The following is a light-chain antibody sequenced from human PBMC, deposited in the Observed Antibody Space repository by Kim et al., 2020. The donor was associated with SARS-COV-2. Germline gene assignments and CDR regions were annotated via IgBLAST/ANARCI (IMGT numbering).Light chain of an antibody. CDR1: SSDVGGYNF. Sequence: GQSITISCTGTSSDVGGYNFVSWYQQHPGKAPKLMIYDVTDRPAGVFDRFTGSKSGNTASLTISGLLAEDEADYYCSTFTSTSTLLFGTGTKVTVL. CDR3: STFTSTSTLL. J-gene: IGLJ1*01. CDR2: DVT. V-gene: IGLV2-14*04.